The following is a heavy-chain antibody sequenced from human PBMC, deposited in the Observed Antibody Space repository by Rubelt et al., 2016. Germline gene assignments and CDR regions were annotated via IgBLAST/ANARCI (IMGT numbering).Heavy chain of an antibody. J-gene: IGHJ4*02. CDR1: GFTFSSYG. Sequence: GFTFSSYGMHWVRQAPGKGLEWVASIKHDGSEKFYLDSVKGRFTITRDNARNLLYLQMSSLRAEDTAVYYCARDPGRRFDSWGQGTLVTVSS. V-gene: IGHV3-7*03. CDR2: IKHDGSEK. D-gene: IGHD3-10*01. CDR3: ARDPGRRFDS.